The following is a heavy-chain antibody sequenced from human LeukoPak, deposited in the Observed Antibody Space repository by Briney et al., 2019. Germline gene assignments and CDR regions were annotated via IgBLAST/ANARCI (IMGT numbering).Heavy chain of an antibody. V-gene: IGHV3-7*03. D-gene: IGHD4-17*01. J-gene: IGHJ4*02. CDR3: VKTAYGDYGYFDY. CDR2: ISQDGSGK. Sequence: GGSLRLSCGASGFTFSNYWMSWVRQAPGKGLEWVINISQDGSGKNYADSVEGRFTISRDNAKNSLYLQMNSLRAEDTAVYYCVKTAYGDYGYFDYWGQGTLVTVSS. CDR1: GFTFSNYW.